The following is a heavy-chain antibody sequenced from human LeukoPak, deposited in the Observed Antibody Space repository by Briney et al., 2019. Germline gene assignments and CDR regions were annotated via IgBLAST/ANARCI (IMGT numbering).Heavy chain of an antibody. J-gene: IGHJ4*02. D-gene: IGHD5-18*01. CDR2: IKQDGSEK. V-gene: IGHV3-7*03. CDR3: ARDGASRYSYGLYYFDY. CDR1: GFTFSNYA. Sequence: RGSLRLSCAASGFTFSNYAMTWVRQAPGKGLEWVANIKQDGSEKYYVDSVKGRFTISRDNAKNSLYLQMNSLRAEDTAVYYCARDGASRYSYGLYYFDYWGQGTLVTVSS.